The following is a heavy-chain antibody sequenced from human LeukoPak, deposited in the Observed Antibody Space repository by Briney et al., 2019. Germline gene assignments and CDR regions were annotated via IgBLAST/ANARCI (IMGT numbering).Heavy chain of an antibody. D-gene: IGHD6-13*01. CDR1: GFTLMSSA. CDR3: AREYSNSRDGGYIDN. J-gene: IGHJ4*02. Sequence: GGSLRLSWAASGFTLMSSAMHGVRQAPGKGLEWVAVISYDGSNKYYADSVKGRFTISRDNSKNTLYLQMNSLRAEDTAVYHSAREYSNSRDGGYIDNWGQGTLVTVSS. CDR2: ISYDGSNK. V-gene: IGHV3-30-3*01.